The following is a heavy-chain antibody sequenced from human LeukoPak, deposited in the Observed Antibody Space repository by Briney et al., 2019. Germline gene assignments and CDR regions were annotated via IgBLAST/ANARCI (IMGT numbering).Heavy chain of an antibody. CDR1: GYTFTGYY. Sequence: VASVKVSCKASGYTFTGYYMHWVRQAPGQGLEWMGWINPNSGGTNYAQTFQGRVTMTRDTSISTAYMELRRLRSDETAVYYCARDDDSSSWYGALFDPWGQGTLVTVSS. J-gene: IGHJ5*02. V-gene: IGHV1-2*02. CDR3: ARDDDSSSWYGALFDP. CDR2: INPNSGGT. D-gene: IGHD6-13*01.